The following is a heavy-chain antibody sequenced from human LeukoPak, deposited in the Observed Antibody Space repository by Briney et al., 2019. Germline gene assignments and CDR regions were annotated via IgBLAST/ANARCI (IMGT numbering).Heavy chain of an antibody. CDR1: DGSISSGSYY. Sequence: SETLSLTCTVSDGSISSGSYYWSWIRQPAGKGLEWIGRIYTSGSTNYNPSLKSRVTILVDTSKNQFSLNLSSVTAADTAVYYCARDLYVYMDVWGKGTTVTVSS. CDR2: IYTSGST. V-gene: IGHV4-61*02. CDR3: ARDLYVYMDV. J-gene: IGHJ6*03. D-gene: IGHD3-16*01.